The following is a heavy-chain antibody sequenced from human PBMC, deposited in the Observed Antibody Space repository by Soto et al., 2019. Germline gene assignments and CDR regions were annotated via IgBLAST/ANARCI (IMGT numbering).Heavy chain of an antibody. CDR3: ARGYCTSTSCSIFNS. V-gene: IGHV4-61*01. CDR2: IYYTGST. D-gene: IGHD2-2*01. J-gene: IGHJ4*02. Sequence: PSETLSLTCTVSGSSVSSGSFYWSWIRQPPGKGLEWIGYIYYTGSTTYNPSLKSRVTMSADTSKNQFSLRLSSVTAADTAVYYCARGYCTSTSCSIFNSWGQGTLVTVSS. CDR1: GSSVSSGSFY.